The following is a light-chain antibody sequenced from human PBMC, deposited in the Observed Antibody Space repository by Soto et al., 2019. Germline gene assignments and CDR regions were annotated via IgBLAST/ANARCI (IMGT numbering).Light chain of an antibody. J-gene: IGKJ5*01. CDR2: DAS. V-gene: IGKV3-11*01. CDR1: QSVSSY. CDR3: QQRSNWPPT. Sequence: EIVLTQYPATLSLSPGERATLSCRASQSVSSYLAWYQQKPGQAPRLLIYDASNRATGIPARSSGSGSGTDFTLTISSLEPEDFAVYYCQQRSNWPPTFGQGTRLEI.